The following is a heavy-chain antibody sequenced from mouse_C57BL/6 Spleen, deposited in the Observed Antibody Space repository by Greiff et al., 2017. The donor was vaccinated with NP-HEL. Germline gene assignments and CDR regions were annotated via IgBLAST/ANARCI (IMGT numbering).Heavy chain of an antibody. CDR3: ARSESRYYTMDY. V-gene: IGHV1-63*01. J-gene: IGHJ4*01. CDR2: IYPGGGYT. Sequence: QVQLQQSGAELVRPGTSVKMSCKASGYTFTNYWIGWAKQRPGHGLEWIGDIYPGGGYTNYNEKFKGKATLTADKSSSTAYMQFSSLTSEDSAIYYCARSESRYYTMDYWGQGTSVTVSS. CDR1: GYTFTNYW.